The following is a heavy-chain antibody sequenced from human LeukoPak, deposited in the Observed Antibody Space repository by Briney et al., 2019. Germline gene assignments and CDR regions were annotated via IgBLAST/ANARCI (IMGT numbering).Heavy chain of an antibody. V-gene: IGHV1-2*02. CDR1: GYTFTGYY. J-gene: IGHJ4*02. CDR3: ARGLARTSMVTRGGVRFDY. D-gene: IGHD5-18*01. Sequence: GASVKVSCKASGYTFTGYYMHWVRQAPGQGLEWMGWINPNSGGTNYAQKFQGRATMTRDTSISTAYMELSSLRSEDTAVYYCARGLARTSMVTRGGVRFDYWGQGTLSPSPQ. CDR2: INPNSGGT.